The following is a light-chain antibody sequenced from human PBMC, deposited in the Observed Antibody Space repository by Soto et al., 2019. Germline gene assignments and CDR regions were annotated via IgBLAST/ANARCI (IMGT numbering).Light chain of an antibody. V-gene: IGKV3-20*01. CDR2: GAS. J-gene: IGKJ1*01. Sequence: EIVLTQSPGILSLSPGESATLSCRASQSVRTSYLAWYQQKPGQPPRLLFYGASNRATGIPDRFSGSGSGTDFTLTISRLEPEDFAVYYCQQYGNSPPWTFGQGTKVDIK. CDR1: QSVRTSY. CDR3: QQYGNSPPWT.